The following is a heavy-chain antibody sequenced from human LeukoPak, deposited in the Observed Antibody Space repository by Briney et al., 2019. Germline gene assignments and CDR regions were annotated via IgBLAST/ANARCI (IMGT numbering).Heavy chain of an antibody. CDR2: ICYTGNT. V-gene: IGHV4-39*01. D-gene: IGHD3-10*01. J-gene: IGHJ4*02. Sequence: PSETLSLTCTVSGGSIGSRVYCWGWIRQPPGKGLGWIGSICYTGNTYYNPSLKSRVTISVDTSKNQFSLKLSSVTAADTAVYYCARRGSENYYVDYWGQGTLVTVSS. CDR3: ARRGSENYYVDY. CDR1: GGSIGSRVYC.